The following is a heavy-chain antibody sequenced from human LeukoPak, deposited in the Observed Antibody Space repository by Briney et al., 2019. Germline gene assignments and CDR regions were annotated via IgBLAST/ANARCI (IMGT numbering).Heavy chain of an antibody. CDR1: GLSSTIYW. CDR2: IKLDENTA. CDR3: ARDRPFWN. Sequence: GGSLRFSCAASGLSSTIYWMHWVRQVPGKGLVWVSRIKLDENTAYYADFVKGRFTISRDDAKTTVYLQMNSLRAEDSAVYYCARDRPFWNWGQGTLVTVSS. V-gene: IGHV3-74*01. D-gene: IGHD3-3*01. J-gene: IGHJ4*02.